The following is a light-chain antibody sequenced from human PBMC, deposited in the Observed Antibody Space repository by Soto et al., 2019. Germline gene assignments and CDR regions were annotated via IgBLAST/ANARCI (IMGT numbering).Light chain of an antibody. CDR3: QQSYSIPLT. CDR1: QTIDKY. V-gene: IGKV1-39*01. CDR2: TTS. Sequence: DIQRTQSPSSLSASVGDRVTITCRASQTIDKYLNWYQEKPGKAPKLLIYTTSTLQSEVPSRFSGGGSQTDFTLTISSLQPEDFATYYCQQSYSIPLTFGGGTKVDIK. J-gene: IGKJ4*01.